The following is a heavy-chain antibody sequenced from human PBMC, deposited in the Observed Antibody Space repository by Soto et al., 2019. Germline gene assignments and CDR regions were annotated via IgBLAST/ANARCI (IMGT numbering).Heavy chain of an antibody. CDR3: SGDFSYYGTTPLGD. J-gene: IGHJ4*02. D-gene: IGHD2-21*01. V-gene: IGHV1-69*02. CDR2: IIPILGIA. CDR1: GGTFSSYT. Sequence: SVKVSCKASGGTFSSYTISWVRQAPGQGLEWMGRIIPILGIANHAQKFQGRVTITADKSPSTAYMELSSLRSEDTAVYYCSGDFSYYGTTPLGDWGQGTLVPVSS.